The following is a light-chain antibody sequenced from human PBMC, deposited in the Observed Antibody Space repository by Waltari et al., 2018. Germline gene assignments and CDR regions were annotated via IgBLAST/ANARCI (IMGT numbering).Light chain of an antibody. Sequence: EIVLTQSPGTLSLSPGERATLSCRASQSVSSSYLAWYQQKPGQAPRLRIYGASSRGTGIPDRFSGSGSGTDFTLTISRLEPEDFAVYYCQQYGSSPTFGQGTKVEIK. CDR2: GAS. CDR3: QQYGSSPT. CDR1: QSVSSSY. V-gene: IGKV3-20*01. J-gene: IGKJ1*01.